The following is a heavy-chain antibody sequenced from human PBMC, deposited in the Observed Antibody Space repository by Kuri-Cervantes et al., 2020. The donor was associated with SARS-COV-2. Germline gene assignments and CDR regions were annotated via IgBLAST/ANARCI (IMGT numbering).Heavy chain of an antibody. CDR3: AKATTPNYYGMDV. J-gene: IGHJ6*02. CDR1: GFTFDDYA. V-gene: IGHV3-9*01. CDR2: ISWNSGSI. Sequence: SLKISCAASGFTFDDYAMHWVRQAPGKGLEWVSGISWNSGSIGYADSVKGRFTISRDNAKNSLYLQMNSLRAEDTALYYCAKATTPNYYGMDVWGQGTTVTVSS.